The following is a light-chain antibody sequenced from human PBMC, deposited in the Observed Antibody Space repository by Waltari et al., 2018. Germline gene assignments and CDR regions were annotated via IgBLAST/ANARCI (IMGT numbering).Light chain of an antibody. J-gene: IGLJ2*01. CDR3: QSYDSSLSAL. Sequence: QSVLTQPPSVSGAPGQRVTISCTGSSSNIGAGYDVHWYQQLPGTAPNLLIYGDNNRPSGVPDRFSGSKSGTSASLAITGLQAEDEADYYCQSYDSSLSALFGGGTKLTVL. V-gene: IGLV1-40*01. CDR2: GDN. CDR1: SSNIGAGYD.